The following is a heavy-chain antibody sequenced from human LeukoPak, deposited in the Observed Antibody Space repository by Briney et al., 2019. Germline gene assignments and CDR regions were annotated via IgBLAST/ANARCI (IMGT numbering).Heavy chain of an antibody. CDR2: INPNSGGT. Sequence: GASVKVSCKASGYTFTGYYMHWVRQAPRQRLECMGWINPNSGGTNYAQKFQGRVTMTRDTSISTAYMELSRLRSDDTAVYYCARDSGYQLLRALDYWGQGTLVTVSS. D-gene: IGHD2-2*01. CDR3: ARDSGYQLLRALDY. J-gene: IGHJ4*02. CDR1: GYTFTGYY. V-gene: IGHV1-2*02.